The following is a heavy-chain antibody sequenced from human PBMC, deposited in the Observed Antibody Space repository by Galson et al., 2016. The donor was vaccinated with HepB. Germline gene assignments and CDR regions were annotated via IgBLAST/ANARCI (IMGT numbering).Heavy chain of an antibody. CDR3: TTYLVGHGGTGY. Sequence: SETLSLTCSVSGGSVNSDQYHWSWIRQPPGKGLQWLGHTYSGRSNTYNPSLKSRVTISIDTSKNQFSLTLSPVTAAVTAVYYFTTYLVGHGGTGYWGKGTLVTVSS. V-gene: IGHV4-61*01. CDR2: TYSGRSN. D-gene: IGHD3-16*01. J-gene: IGHJ4*02. CDR1: GGSVNSDQYH.